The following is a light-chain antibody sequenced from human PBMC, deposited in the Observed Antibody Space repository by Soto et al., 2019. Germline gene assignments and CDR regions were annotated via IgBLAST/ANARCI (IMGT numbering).Light chain of an antibody. CDR3: NSYTSSSTYV. CDR2: DVT. V-gene: IGLV2-14*03. Sequence: QSVLTQPASVSGSPGQSITISCTGTSSDVGGFNYVSWYQQHPDKAPKLMIYDVTNRPSGVSYRFSGSKSGTTASLTISGLQAEDEAEYYCNSYTSSSTYVFGTGTKLTVL. J-gene: IGLJ1*01. CDR1: SSDVGGFNY.